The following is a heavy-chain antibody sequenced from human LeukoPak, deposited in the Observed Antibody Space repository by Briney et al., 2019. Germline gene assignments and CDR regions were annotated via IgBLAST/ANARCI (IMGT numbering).Heavy chain of an antibody. CDR1: GFTFDDYA. Sequence: GGSLRLSCAASGFTFDDYAMHWVRHAPGKGLEWVSLISWDGGSTYYADSVKGRFTISRDNSKNSLYLQMNSLRAEDTALYYCAKDSQSGDYGDYTWFDPWGQGTLVTVSS. CDR2: ISWDGGST. V-gene: IGHV3-43D*03. CDR3: AKDSQSGDYGDYTWFDP. J-gene: IGHJ5*02. D-gene: IGHD4-17*01.